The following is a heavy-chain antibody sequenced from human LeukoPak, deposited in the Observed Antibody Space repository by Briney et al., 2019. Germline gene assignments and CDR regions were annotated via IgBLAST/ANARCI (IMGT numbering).Heavy chain of an antibody. Sequence: PSETLSLTCTVSGGSISSYYWGWIRQPPGKGLEWIGNIYYSGSTYYKPSLKSRATISVDTSKNQFSLKLSSVSAADTAVYYCARDYGDYQFDHWGQGTLVTVSS. V-gene: IGHV4-39*02. D-gene: IGHD4-17*01. CDR1: GGSISSYY. CDR3: ARDYGDYQFDH. CDR2: IYYSGST. J-gene: IGHJ4*02.